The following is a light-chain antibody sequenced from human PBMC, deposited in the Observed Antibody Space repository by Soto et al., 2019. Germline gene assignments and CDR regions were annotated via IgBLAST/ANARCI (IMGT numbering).Light chain of an antibody. J-gene: IGKJ1*01. CDR3: QHYGGLWT. Sequence: DIEMTQSPSTVSASVGDRVTITCRASQTITTRLAWYHQKPGKAPKVLIYDASTLESGVPSRFSGSGSGTEFILTISRLQSDDFGSYYCQHYGGLWTFGRGTKIEVK. CDR1: QTITTR. CDR2: DAS. V-gene: IGKV1-5*01.